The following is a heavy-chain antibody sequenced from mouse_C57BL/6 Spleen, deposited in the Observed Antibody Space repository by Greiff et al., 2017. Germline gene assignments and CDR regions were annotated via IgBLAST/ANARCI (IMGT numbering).Heavy chain of an antibody. D-gene: IGHD1-1*01. Sequence: EVKLQESGGGLVKPGGSLKLSCAASGFTFSSYAMSWVRQTPEKRLEWVATISDGGSYTYYPDNVKGRFTISRDNAKNNLYLQMSHLKSEDTAMYYCASGDYGSKAWFAYWGQGTLVTVSA. CDR2: ISDGGSYT. V-gene: IGHV5-4*03. CDR1: GFTFSSYA. J-gene: IGHJ3*01. CDR3: ASGDYGSKAWFAY.